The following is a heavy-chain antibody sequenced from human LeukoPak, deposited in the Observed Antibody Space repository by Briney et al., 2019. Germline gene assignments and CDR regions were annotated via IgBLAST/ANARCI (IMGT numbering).Heavy chain of an antibody. J-gene: IGHJ3*02. CDR2: IYHSGST. CDR1: GGSISSGGYY. Sequence: PSETLSLTCTVSGGSISSGGYYWSWIRQPPGKGLEWIGYIYHSGSTYYNPSLKSRVTISVDRSKNQFSLKLSSVTAADTAVYYCARVREYSSSAPDVDIWGQGTMVTVSS. V-gene: IGHV4-30-2*01. D-gene: IGHD6-6*01. CDR3: ARVREYSSSAPDVDI.